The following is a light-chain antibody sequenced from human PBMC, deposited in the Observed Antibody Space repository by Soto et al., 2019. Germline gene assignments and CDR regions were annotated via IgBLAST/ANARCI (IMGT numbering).Light chain of an antibody. J-gene: IGKJ5*01. CDR1: QSVSSNN. CDR3: QQYDNSIT. Sequence: EIVLTQSPGTLSLSPGETATLSCRASQSVSSNNLAWYHQKPGQTPRLLIYGASSRATGIPDSFSGSGSGTDFTLTISRLEPEDFAVYYCQQYDNSITFGQGTRLEIE. CDR2: GAS. V-gene: IGKV3-20*01.